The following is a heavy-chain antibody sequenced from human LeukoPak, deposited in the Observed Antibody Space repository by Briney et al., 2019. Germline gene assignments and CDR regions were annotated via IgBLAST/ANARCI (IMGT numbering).Heavy chain of an antibody. CDR3: AKLITMIVVAYFDY. J-gene: IGHJ4*02. CDR2: ISGSGGST. Sequence: GGSLRLSCATSGFIFSNYWMSWVRQAPGKGLEWVSAISGSGGSTYYADSVKGRFTISRDNSKNTLYLQMNSLRAEDTAVYYCAKLITMIVVAYFDYWGQGTLVTVSS. V-gene: IGHV3-23*01. CDR1: GFIFSNYW. D-gene: IGHD3-22*01.